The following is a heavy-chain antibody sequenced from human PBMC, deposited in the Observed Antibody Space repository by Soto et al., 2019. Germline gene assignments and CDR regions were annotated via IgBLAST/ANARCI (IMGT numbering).Heavy chain of an antibody. CDR1: GGTFSSYA. CDR2: IIPIFGTA. J-gene: IGHJ6*02. V-gene: IGHV1-69*12. Sequence: QVQLVQSGAEVKKPGSSVKVSCKASGGTFSSYAISWVRQAPGQGLEWMGGIIPIFGTANYAQKFQGRVTITADESTSTAYMELSSLRSDDTAVYYCARDSSYSNYYYYGMDVWGQGTTVTVSS. CDR3: ARDSSYSNYYYYGMDV. D-gene: IGHD4-4*01.